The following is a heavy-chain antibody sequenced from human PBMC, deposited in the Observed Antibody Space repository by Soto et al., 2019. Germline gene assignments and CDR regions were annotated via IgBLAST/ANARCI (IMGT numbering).Heavy chain of an antibody. D-gene: IGHD6-19*01. CDR1: KFTFSSYA. J-gene: IGHJ4*02. CDR3: AKGLLIAVVLGAFDY. V-gene: IGHV3-23*01. CDR2: ISGSGGRQ. Sequence: GGSLRLSCAASKFTFSSYAMSWVRQAPGKGLEWVSVISGSGGRQYYADSVKGRFTISRDNSKNTVYLQINNLRAEDTAVYYCAKGLLIAVVLGAFDYWGQGTRVTVSS.